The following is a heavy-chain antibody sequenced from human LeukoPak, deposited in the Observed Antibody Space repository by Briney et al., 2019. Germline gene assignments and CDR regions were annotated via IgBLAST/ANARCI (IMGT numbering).Heavy chain of an antibody. Sequence: SETLSLTCTVSGGSISSYYWSWIRQPPGKGLEWIGRMSTSGSTNYNPSLKSRVTISEDTSKNQFSLKLSSVTAADTAIYYCARDSNSYSYNWFDPWGQGTLVTVSS. CDR1: GGSISSYY. V-gene: IGHV4-4*08. J-gene: IGHJ5*02. D-gene: IGHD2-21*01. CDR3: ARDSNSYSYNWFDP. CDR2: MSTSGST.